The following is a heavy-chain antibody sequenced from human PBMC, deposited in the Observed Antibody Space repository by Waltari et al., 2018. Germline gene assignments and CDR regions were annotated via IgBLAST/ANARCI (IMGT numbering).Heavy chain of an antibody. CDR3: ARLVCVGGDCYSAAFDY. V-gene: IGHV3-7*03. D-gene: IGHD2-21*02. CDR1: GFTFSSYW. Sequence: EVQLVESGGGLVQPGGSLRLSCAASGFTFSSYWMSWVRQAPGKGLEWVANIKQDGSEKYYVDSVQCRFTISRDNAKNSLYLQMNSLRVEDTAVYYCARLVCVGGDCYSAAFDYWGQGTLVTVSS. CDR2: IKQDGSEK. J-gene: IGHJ4*02.